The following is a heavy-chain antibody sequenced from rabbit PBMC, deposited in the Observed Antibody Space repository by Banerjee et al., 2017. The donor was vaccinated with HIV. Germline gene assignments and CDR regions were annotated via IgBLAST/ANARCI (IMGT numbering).Heavy chain of an antibody. V-gene: IGHV1S45*01. CDR1: GFSFSSSYW. J-gene: IGHJ4*01. D-gene: IGHD6-1*01. CDR2: IYAGSSGST. Sequence: QEQLEESGGDLVKPEGSLTLTCTASGFSFSSSYWICWVRQAPGKGLEWIGCIYAGSSGSTYYASWAKGRFTISKTSSTTVTLQMTSLTAADTATYFCARDNVGGDGYNFILWGQGTLVTVS. CDR3: ARDNVGGDGYNFIL.